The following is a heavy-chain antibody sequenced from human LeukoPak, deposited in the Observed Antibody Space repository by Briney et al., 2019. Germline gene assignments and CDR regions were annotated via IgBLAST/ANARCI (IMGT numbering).Heavy chain of an antibody. CDR1: GFPFSSYA. CDR2: ISSSSSYI. V-gene: IGHV3-21*01. D-gene: IGHD6-19*01. Sequence: GGSLRLSCAASGFPFSSYAMNWVRQAPGKGLEWVSSISSSSSYIYYADSVKGRFTNSRDNAKNSLYLQMNSLRAEDTAVYYCARGSSGWYYFDYWGQGTLVTVSS. J-gene: IGHJ4*02. CDR3: ARGSSGWYYFDY.